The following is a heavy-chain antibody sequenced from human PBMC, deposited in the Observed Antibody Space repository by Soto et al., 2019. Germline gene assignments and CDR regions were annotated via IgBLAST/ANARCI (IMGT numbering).Heavy chain of an antibody. CDR1: GYTFTSYY. J-gene: IGHJ4*02. D-gene: IGHD4-17*01. V-gene: IGHV1-46*01. Sequence: ASVKVSCKASGYTFTSYYMHWVRQAPGQGLEWMGIINPSGGSTSYAQKFQGRVTMTRDTSKNHFSLNLNSVTAADTAMYFCASVIGGDSEYYFDYWGQGTLVTVSS. CDR2: INPSGGST. CDR3: ASVIGGDSEYYFDY.